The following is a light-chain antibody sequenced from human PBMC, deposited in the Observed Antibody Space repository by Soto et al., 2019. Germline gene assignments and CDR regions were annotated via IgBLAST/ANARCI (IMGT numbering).Light chain of an antibody. CDR3: DHASCFPFT. J-gene: IGKJ3*01. Sequence: DLQMTQSPSSVSASVGDRVTITCRASQGISSWLAWYQQKPGKAPKLLIYAASSLQSGVPSRFSRSGSWTYFTLSIISVQPVDSAAYYYDHASCFPFTFGCGTKVYI. CDR1: QGISSW. CDR2: AAS. V-gene: IGKV1-12*01.